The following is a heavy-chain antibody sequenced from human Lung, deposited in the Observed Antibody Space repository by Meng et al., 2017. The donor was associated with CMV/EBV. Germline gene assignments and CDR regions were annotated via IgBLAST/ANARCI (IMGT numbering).Heavy chain of an antibody. J-gene: IGHJ5*02. V-gene: IGHV1-18*01. D-gene: IGHD6-13*01. CDR1: GYAFSNYG. CDR2: ISGYNGNT. CDR3: ARDAYFNTWYPNWFDP. Sequence: ASVKVSCKAYGYAFSNYGVTWVRQAPGQGPEWMGRISGYNGNTKYAQKFQGRVTMTADTSTSTVYMELRSLTSDDTAVYYCARDAYFNTWYPNWFDPWVQGNXVTVDS.